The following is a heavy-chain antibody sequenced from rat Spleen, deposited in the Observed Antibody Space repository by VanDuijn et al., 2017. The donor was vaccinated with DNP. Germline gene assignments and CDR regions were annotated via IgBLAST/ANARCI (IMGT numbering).Heavy chain of an antibody. J-gene: IGHJ2*01. CDR3: TTINYAGLTDYFDY. Sequence: EVQLVESGGGLVQPGRSMKLSCAASGFTFSDYYMAWVRQAPKKGLELVAAISYDGSSTYHGDSVKGRFTISRANAKNTQYLQMDSLRSEDSATYYCTTINYAGLTDYFDYWGPGVMVTVSS. CDR1: GFTFSDYY. D-gene: IGHD1-11*01. V-gene: IGHV5-22*01. CDR2: ISYDGSST.